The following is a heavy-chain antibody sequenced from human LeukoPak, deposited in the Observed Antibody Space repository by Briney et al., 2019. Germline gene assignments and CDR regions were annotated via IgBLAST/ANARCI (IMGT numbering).Heavy chain of an antibody. D-gene: IGHD3-22*01. V-gene: IGHV4-59*01. CDR3: ARWDYYDSSGYKY. J-gene: IGHJ4*02. Sequence: PSETLSLTCAVYGGSFSGYYWSWIRQPPGKGLEWIGYIYYSGSTNYNPSLKSRVTISVDTSKNQFSLKLSSVTAADTAVYYCARWDYYDSSGYKYWGQGTLVTVSS. CDR2: IYYSGST. CDR1: GGSFSGYY.